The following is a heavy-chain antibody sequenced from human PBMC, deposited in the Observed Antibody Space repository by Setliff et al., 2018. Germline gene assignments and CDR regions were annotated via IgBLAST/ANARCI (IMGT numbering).Heavy chain of an antibody. V-gene: IGHV3-7*01. CDR2: IKEDGSEK. CDR3: ARGRRFYDIVWGPYRYDAFEF. CDR1: RFTFSNYW. J-gene: IGHJ3*01. D-gene: IGHD3-16*02. Sequence: PGGSLRLSCAASRFTFSNYWMSWVRHAPGKGLEWVANIKEDGSEKYYVDSVKGRFTISRDNAKNSLDLQMDSLRGEDTAVYYCARGRRFYDIVWGPYRYDAFEFWGQGTKVTVSS.